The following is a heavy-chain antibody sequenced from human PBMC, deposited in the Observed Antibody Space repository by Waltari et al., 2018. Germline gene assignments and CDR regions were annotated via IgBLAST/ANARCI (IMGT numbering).Heavy chain of an antibody. V-gene: IGHV3-30*09. CDR1: EFTFSSYA. CDR3: ARDYCDRTNCHGMDV. J-gene: IGHJ6*02. Sequence: QVQLVESGGGVVQPGRSLRLSCAASEFTFSSYAMHWVRQAPGKGGEWGEVISNNERNIYYVDSVRGRFAISRDNSKKMLYLQMNSLRAEDTAVYNCARDYCDRTNCHGMDVWGQGTTVTVSS. D-gene: IGHD3-22*01. CDR2: ISNNERNI.